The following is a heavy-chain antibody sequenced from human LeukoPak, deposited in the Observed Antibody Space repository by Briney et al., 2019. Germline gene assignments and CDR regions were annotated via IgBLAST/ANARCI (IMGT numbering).Heavy chain of an antibody. CDR3: ARHKGGGRYFDWLLDFDY. Sequence: SETLSLTCTVSGGSISSYYWSWIRQPPGKGLEWIGYIYTSESTNYNPSLKSRVTISVDTSKNQFSLKLSSVNAADTAVYYCARHKGGGRYFDWLLDFDYWGQGTLVTVS. CDR1: GGSISSYY. V-gene: IGHV4-4*09. J-gene: IGHJ4*02. CDR2: IYTSEST. D-gene: IGHD3-9*01.